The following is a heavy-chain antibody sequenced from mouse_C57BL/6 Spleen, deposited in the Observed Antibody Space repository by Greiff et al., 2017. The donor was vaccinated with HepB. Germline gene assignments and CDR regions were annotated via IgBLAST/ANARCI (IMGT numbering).Heavy chain of an antibody. CDR1: GFTFSDYG. V-gene: IGHV5-17*01. J-gene: IGHJ4*01. CDR2: ISSGSSTI. D-gene: IGHD1-1*01. CDR3: ARSITTVVAYYYAMDY. Sequence: EVQLVESGGGLVKPGGSLKLSCAASGFTFSDYGMHWVRQAPEKGLEWVAYISSGSSTIYYADTVKGRFTISRDNAKNTLFLQMTSLRSEDTAMYYCARSITTVVAYYYAMDYWGQGTSVTVSS.